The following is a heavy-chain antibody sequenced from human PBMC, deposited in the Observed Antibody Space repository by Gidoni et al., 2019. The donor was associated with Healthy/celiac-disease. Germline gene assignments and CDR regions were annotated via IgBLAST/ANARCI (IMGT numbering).Heavy chain of an antibody. CDR2: IIPIFGTA. D-gene: IGHD2-21*01. CDR3: ARVNSSYPGYFDY. J-gene: IGHJ4*02. CDR1: GGPFSSYA. V-gene: IGHV1-69*01. Sequence: QVQLVQSGAEVKKPGSSVKVPCKASGGPFSSYAISWVRQAPGQGLEWMGGIIPIFGTANYAQKFQGRVTITADESTSTAYMELSSLRSEDTAVYYCARVNSSYPGYFDYWGQGTLVTVSS.